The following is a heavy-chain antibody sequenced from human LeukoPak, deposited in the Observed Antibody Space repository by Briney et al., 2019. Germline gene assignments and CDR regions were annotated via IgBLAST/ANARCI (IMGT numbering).Heavy chain of an antibody. V-gene: IGHV4-59*01. D-gene: IGHD2-15*01. CDR3: ARGQRDRAYCSGGSCSRFDP. CDR2: IYYSGST. Sequence: SETLSLTCTVSGGSISSCYWSWIRQPPGKGLEWIGYIYYSGSTNYNPSLKSRVTISVDTSKNQFSLKLSSVTAADTALYYCARGQRDRAYCSGGSCSRFDPWGQGTLVTVSS. CDR1: GGSISSCY. J-gene: IGHJ5*02.